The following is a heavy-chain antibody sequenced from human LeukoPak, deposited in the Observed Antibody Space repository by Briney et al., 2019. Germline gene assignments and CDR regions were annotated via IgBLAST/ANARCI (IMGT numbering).Heavy chain of an antibody. V-gene: IGHV3-30*18. CDR3: AKDPYRVVVATGNYLDP. CDR1: GFAFSYYG. D-gene: IGHD2-15*01. J-gene: IGHJ5*02. Sequence: GGSLRLSCAASGFAFSYYGMHWVRHAPGKGLEWVAVISHDGSNIHYGDSVKGRFTISRDNSKNTVYLQMYSLRAEDTAIYYCAKDPYRVVVATGNYLDPWGQGTLVTVSS. CDR2: ISHDGSNI.